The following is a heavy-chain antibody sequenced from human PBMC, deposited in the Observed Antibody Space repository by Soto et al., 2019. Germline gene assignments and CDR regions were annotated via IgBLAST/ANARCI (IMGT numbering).Heavy chain of an antibody. D-gene: IGHD4-17*01. V-gene: IGHV3-23*01. J-gene: IGHJ4*02. CDR1: GFTFSSYA. CDR2: ISGSGGST. CDR3: AKDFAVTFRFYCNYFDY. Sequence: GGSLRLSCAASGFTFSSYAMSWVRQAPGKGLEWVSAISGSGGSTYYADSVKGRFTISRDNSKNTLYLQMNSLRAEDTAVYYCAKDFAVTFRFYCNYFDYWGQGTLVTVSS.